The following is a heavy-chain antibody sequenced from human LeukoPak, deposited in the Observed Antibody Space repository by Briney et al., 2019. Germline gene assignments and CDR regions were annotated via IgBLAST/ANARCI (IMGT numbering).Heavy chain of an antibody. D-gene: IGHD3-22*01. J-gene: IGHJ4*02. CDR3: SSGYYDSSRYYQYYFDY. CDR1: GGTLSSYP. CDR2: IIPILDLT. Sequence: GASVKVSCKPSGGTLSSYPVSWVRQAPGPGLEWMGRIIPILDLTNYAQRFQRRVTSTADTSTSTVYMELNSLRSEDTAVYYCSSGYYDSSRYYQYYFDYWGQGTLVVASS. V-gene: IGHV1-69*02.